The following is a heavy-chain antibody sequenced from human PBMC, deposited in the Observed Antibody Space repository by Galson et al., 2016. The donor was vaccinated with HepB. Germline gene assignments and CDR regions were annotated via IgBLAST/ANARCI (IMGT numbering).Heavy chain of an antibody. CDR2: ISQGGTT. D-gene: IGHD3-16*02. CDR1: GGSFSGYF. Sequence: TLSLTCAVNGGSFSGYFWGWIRQSPVKGLEWIGEISQGGTTNYNPSLKSRVTLLVDTSKNQFSLELTSVTAADTAVYFCARGKGRKGATSYRYWYYDVWGRGAPVTVSS. CDR3: ARGKGRKGATSYRYWYYDV. J-gene: IGHJ2*01. V-gene: IGHV4-34*01.